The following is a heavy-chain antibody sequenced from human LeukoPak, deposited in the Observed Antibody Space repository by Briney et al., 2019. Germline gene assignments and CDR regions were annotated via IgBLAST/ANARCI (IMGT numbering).Heavy chain of an antibody. CDR1: VYTFTSYG. V-gene: IGHV1-18*01. D-gene: IGHD2-2*01. J-gene: IGHJ6*03. CDR3: ARVSVPAASIRYYYYMDV. CDR2: ISAYNGNT. Sequence: ASVKVSCKASVYTFTSYGISWVRQAPGQGLEWMGWISAYNGNTNYAQKLQGRVTMTTDKSTSTAYMELRSLRSDDTAVYYCARVSVPAASIRYYYYMDVWGKGTTVTVSS.